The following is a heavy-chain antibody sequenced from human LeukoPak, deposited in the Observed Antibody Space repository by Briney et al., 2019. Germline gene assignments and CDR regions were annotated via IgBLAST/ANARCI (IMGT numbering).Heavy chain of an antibody. CDR2: ISGSGDNP. V-gene: IGHV3-23*01. D-gene: IGHD2/OR15-2a*01. J-gene: IGHJ6*01. CDR1: GFTFSGFA. CDR3: AKMKGHPLQKYYMDV. Sequence: GGSLRLSCAASGFTFSGFAMSWVRRTPGKWLEWVSGISGSGDNPLYAASVKGRFTISRDNSKNTLYLEMNSLRAEDTAIYYCAKMKGHPLQKYYMDVWGQGTTVTVSS.